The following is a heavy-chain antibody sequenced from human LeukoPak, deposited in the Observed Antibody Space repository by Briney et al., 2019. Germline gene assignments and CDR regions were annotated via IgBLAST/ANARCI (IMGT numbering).Heavy chain of an antibody. J-gene: IGHJ4*02. CDR3: ARGGVPYTGFFDY. V-gene: IGHV4-59*01. CDR2: IYYSGST. CDR1: GGSISSYY. D-gene: IGHD1-1*01. Sequence: SETLSLTCPVSGGSISSYYWSWVRPPPGKGLGWIGYIYYSGSTNYNPSLKSRVTISVDTSKNQFSLKLSSVTAADTAVYYCARGGVPYTGFFDYWGQGTLVTVSS.